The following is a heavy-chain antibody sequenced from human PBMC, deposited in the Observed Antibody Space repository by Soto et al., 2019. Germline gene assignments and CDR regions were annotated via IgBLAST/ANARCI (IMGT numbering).Heavy chain of an antibody. D-gene: IGHD3-16*02. V-gene: IGHV1-69*06. CDR3: ARANPTKYYDYVWGDYRRGGMDV. J-gene: IGHJ6*02. Sequence: QLQLVQSGAEVKKPGSSVKVSCKASGGTFSAYAISWVRQAPGQGLEWMGGILPLSGTTNYTQRFQGRVTSSADKSTGTAYMELSSLRSEDTAVYYLARANPTKYYDYVWGDYRRGGMDVWGQGTTVTVSS. CDR1: GGTFSAYA. CDR2: ILPLSGTT.